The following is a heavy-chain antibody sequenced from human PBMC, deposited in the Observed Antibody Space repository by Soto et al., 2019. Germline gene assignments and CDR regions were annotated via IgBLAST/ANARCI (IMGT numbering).Heavy chain of an antibody. D-gene: IGHD3-3*01. V-gene: IGHV3-66*01. J-gene: IGHJ6*03. CDR1: GFTVSSNY. CDR2: IYSGGST. Sequence: GGSLRLSCAASGFTVSSNYMSWVRQAPGKGLEWVSVIYSGGSTYYADSVKGRFTISRDNSKNTQYLQMNSLRAEDTAVYYCAREKESKSITIFPSTPVRGGYYYMDVWGKGTTVTVSS. CDR3: AREKESKSITIFPSTPVRGGYYYMDV.